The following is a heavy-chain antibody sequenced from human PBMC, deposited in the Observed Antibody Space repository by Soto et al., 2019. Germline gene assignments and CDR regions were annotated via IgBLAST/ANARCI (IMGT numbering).Heavy chain of an antibody. CDR3: ARRGSWSGHPYGGDDAFDI. CDR1: GYSFTSYW. CDR2: IYPGDSDT. Sequence: GESLKISCKGSGYSFTSYWIGWVRQMPGKGLEWMGIIYPGDSDTRYSPSFQGQVTISADKSISTAYLQWSSLKASDTAMYYCARRGSWSGHPYGGDDAFDIWGQGTMVTVSS. V-gene: IGHV5-51*01. D-gene: IGHD3-3*01. J-gene: IGHJ3*02.